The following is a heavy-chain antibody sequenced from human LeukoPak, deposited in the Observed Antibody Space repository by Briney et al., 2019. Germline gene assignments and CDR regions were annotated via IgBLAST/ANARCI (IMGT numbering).Heavy chain of an antibody. CDR1: GGYISSYY. V-gene: IGHV4-59*08. CDR2: IYYNGIT. D-gene: IGHD3-16*02. J-gene: IGHJ6*02. Sequence: SETLSLTCTVSGGYISSYYWSWIRQPPGKGLDRVGYIYYNGITNYNPSLESRVTISVDTSKNQFSLKLSSVTAADTAVYYCTRHDAVPVIGHGMGVWGQGTTVTVSS. CDR3: TRHDAVPVIGHGMGV.